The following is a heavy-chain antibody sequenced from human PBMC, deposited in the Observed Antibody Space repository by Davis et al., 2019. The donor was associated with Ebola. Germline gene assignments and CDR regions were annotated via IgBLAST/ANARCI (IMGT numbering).Heavy chain of an antibody. Sequence: SETLSLTCTVSGGSISSSSYYWGWIRQPPGKGLEWIGSIYYSGTTNYNPSLKSRVTMSVDTSKNQFSLKLTSLTAADTAVYYCARGATVTTYYFDYWGQGTLVTVSS. CDR1: GGSISSSSYY. D-gene: IGHD4-17*01. V-gene: IGHV4-39*07. CDR2: IYYSGTT. CDR3: ARGATVTTYYFDY. J-gene: IGHJ4*02.